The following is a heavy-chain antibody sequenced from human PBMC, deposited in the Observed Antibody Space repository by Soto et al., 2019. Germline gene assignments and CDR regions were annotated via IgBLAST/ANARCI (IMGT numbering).Heavy chain of an antibody. V-gene: IGHV3-23*01. D-gene: IGHD3-22*01. CDR1: GFTFSSYA. J-gene: IGHJ4*02. Sequence: EVQLLESGGGLVQPGGSLRLSCAASGFTFSSYAMSWVRQAPGKGLEWVSAISGSGGSTYYADSVKGRFTISRDNSKNTLYLQMNSLRAEDTAVHYCAKARADYYDSSGYPVDYRGQGTLVTVSS. CDR2: ISGSGGST. CDR3: AKARADYYDSSGYPVDY.